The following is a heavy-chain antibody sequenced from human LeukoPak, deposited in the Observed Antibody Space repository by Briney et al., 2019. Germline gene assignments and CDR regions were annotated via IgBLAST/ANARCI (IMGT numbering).Heavy chain of an antibody. CDR3: ARVLTYPDYYYYMDV. CDR2: IYYSGST. Sequence: SETLSLTCTVSGGSISSYYWSWIRQPPGKGLEWIGYIYYSGSTNYNPSLKSRVTISVDTSKNQFSLKLSSVTAADTAVYYCARVLTYPDYYYYMDVWGKGTTVTVSS. V-gene: IGHV4-59*01. J-gene: IGHJ6*03. CDR1: GGSISSYY. D-gene: IGHD2-21*01.